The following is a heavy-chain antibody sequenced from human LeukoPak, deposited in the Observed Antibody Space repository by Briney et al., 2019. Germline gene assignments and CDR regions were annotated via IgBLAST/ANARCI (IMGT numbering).Heavy chain of an antibody. J-gene: IGHJ4*02. CDR1: GGSISSSSYY. Sequence: SETLSLTCTVSGGSISSSSYYWGWIRQPPGKGLEWIGSIYYSGSTYYNPSLKSRVTISVDTSKNQFSLKLSSVTAADTAVYYCARDIQRWLPYYFDYWGQGTLVTVSS. V-gene: IGHV4-39*07. CDR2: IYYSGST. D-gene: IGHD5-24*01. CDR3: ARDIQRWLPYYFDY.